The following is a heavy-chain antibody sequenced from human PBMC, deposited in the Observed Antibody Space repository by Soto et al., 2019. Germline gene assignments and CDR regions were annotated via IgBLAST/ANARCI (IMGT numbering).Heavy chain of an antibody. CDR2: IYYSGST. V-gene: IGHV4-39*01. CDR3: ARRQSLGYYYYYGMDV. CDR1: GGSISSSSYY. D-gene: IGHD6-25*01. J-gene: IGHJ6*02. Sequence: SETLSLTCTVSGGSISSSSYYWGWIRQPPGKGLEWIGSIYYSGSTYYNPSLKSRVAISVDTSKNQFSLKLSSVTAADTAVYYCARRQSLGYYYYYGMDVWGQGTTVTVSS.